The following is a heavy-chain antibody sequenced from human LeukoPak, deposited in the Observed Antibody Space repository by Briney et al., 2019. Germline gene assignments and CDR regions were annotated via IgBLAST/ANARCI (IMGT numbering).Heavy chain of an antibody. V-gene: IGHV3-66*01. D-gene: IGHD3-16*01. CDR3: ARRGDYGSAFDI. Sequence: GGSLRLSCAASGFTFSSSYMSWVRQAPGKGLEWVSVIYSGGSTYYPGSVKVRFTISRDKSKNTLYLQMNSLRGEDTAVYYCARRGDYGSAFDIWGQGTMVTVSS. J-gene: IGHJ3*02. CDR2: IYSGGST. CDR1: GFTFSSSY.